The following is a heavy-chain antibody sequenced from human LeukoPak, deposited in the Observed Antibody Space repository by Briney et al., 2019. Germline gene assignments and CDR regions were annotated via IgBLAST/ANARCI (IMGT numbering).Heavy chain of an antibody. D-gene: IGHD1-14*01. CDR3: ARRRRGPNDY. Sequence: PSETLSLTCAVYGGSFSGYYWSWIRQPPGKGLEWIGEINHSGSTNYNPSLKSRVTISVDTSKNQFSLKLSSVTAADTAVYYCARRRRGPNDYWGQGTLVTVSS. J-gene: IGHJ4*02. V-gene: IGHV4-34*01. CDR2: INHSGST. CDR1: GGSFSGYY.